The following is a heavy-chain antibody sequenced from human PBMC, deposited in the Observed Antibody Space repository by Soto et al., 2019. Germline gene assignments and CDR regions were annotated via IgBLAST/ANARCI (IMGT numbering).Heavy chain of an antibody. Sequence: EVQLLESGGGLVQPGGSLRLSCAASGFTFSSYAMTWVRQAPGKGLEWVSGISGSGVSTYYADSVKGRFTISRDNSNNTLYLQMNSLRAEDTALYYCSKGRRADGYSDSDYWGQGTLVTVSS. CDR3: SKGRRADGYSDSDY. CDR1: GFTFSSYA. J-gene: IGHJ4*02. CDR2: ISGSGVST. D-gene: IGHD2-21*02. V-gene: IGHV3-23*01.